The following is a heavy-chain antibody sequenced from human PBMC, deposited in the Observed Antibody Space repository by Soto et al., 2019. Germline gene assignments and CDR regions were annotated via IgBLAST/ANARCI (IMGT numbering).Heavy chain of an antibody. Sequence: QVQLQESGPGLVKPSQTLSLTCTVSGGSISSGDYYWSWIRQPPGKGLEWIGYIYYSGSTYYNPSLKGRVTIQVAPPRTQFSLKLSSVTAADTAVYYCARGGGLLPAPWGQGTLVTVSS. D-gene: IGHD2-15*01. CDR3: ARGGGLLPAP. V-gene: IGHV4-30-4*01. CDR2: IYYSGST. J-gene: IGHJ5*02. CDR1: GGSISSGDYY.